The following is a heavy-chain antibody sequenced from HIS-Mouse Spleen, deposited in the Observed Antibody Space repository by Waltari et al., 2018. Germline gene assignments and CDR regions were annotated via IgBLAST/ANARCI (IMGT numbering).Heavy chain of an antibody. CDR3: AREIPYSSSWYDWYFDL. V-gene: IGHV4-39*07. J-gene: IGHJ2*01. Sequence: QLQLQESGPGLVKPSETLSLTCTASGGSISSSSYHCGRLRQPPGKGLEWIGSIYYRGSTYYNPSLKSRVTISVDTSKNQFSLKLSSVTAADTAVYYCAREIPYSSSWYDWYFDLWGRGTLSLSPQ. CDR1: GGSISSSSYH. D-gene: IGHD6-13*01. CDR2: IYYRGST.